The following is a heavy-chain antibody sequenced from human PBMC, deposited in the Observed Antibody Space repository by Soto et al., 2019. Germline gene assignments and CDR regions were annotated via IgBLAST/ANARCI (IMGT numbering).Heavy chain of an antibody. J-gene: IGHJ5*02. D-gene: IGHD2-15*01. Sequence: SETLSLTCTVSGGSISGGVGGLYYWSWIRQPTGKGLEWIGYIYYSGSTYYNPSLKSRVTISVDTSKNQFSLRLSSVTAADTAVYFCARGFMVAATPPWFDPWGQGTLVTVSS. V-gene: IGHV4-61*08. CDR1: GGSISGGVGGLYY. CDR2: IYYSGST. CDR3: ARGFMVAATPPWFDP.